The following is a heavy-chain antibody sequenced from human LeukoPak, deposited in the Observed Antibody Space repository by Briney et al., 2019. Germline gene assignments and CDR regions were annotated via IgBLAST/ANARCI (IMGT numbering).Heavy chain of an antibody. J-gene: IGHJ1*01. V-gene: IGHV1-18*01. CDR3: ARISSDSSGYSYVGYFQH. Sequence: ASVKVSCKASGYTFTSYGISWVRQAPGQGLEWMGWISAYNGNTNYAQKLQGRVTMTTDTSTSTAYMELRSLRSDDTAVYYCARISSDSSGYSYVGYFQHWGQGTLVTVSS. CDR1: GYTFTSYG. D-gene: IGHD3-22*01. CDR2: ISAYNGNT.